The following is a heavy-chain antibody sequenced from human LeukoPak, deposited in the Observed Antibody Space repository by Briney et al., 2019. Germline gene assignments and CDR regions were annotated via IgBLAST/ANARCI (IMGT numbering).Heavy chain of an antibody. CDR3: TRHADLVDTAMGGMTD. D-gene: IGHD5-18*01. V-gene: IGHV3-23*01. Sequence: GGSLRLSCAASGFTFSSYGMSWVRQAPGKGLEWVSAISGSGGSTYYADSVKGRFTISRDNSKNTAYLQMNSLKTEDTAVYYCTRHADLVDTAMGGMTDWGQGTLVTVSS. J-gene: IGHJ4*02. CDR1: GFTFSSYG. CDR2: ISGSGGST.